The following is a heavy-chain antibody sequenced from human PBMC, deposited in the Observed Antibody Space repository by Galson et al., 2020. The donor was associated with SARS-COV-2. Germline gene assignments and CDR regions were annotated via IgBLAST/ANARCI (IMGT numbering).Heavy chain of an antibody. V-gene: IGHV1-69*10. J-gene: IGHJ3*02. D-gene: IGHD3-16*01. CDR2: IIPIFGIA. Sequence: SVKVSCKASGGTFSSYAISWVRQAPGQGLEWMGGIIPIFGIANYAQKFQGRVTITADKFTNTAYMELSSLRYEDTAVYYCARVWGLAGDREAAFDIWGEGTMVTVSS. CDR1: GGTFSSYA. CDR3: ARVWGLAGDREAAFDI.